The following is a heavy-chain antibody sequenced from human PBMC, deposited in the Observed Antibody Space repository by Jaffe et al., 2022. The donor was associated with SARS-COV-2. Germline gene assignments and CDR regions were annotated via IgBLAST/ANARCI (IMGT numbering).Heavy chain of an antibody. CDR3: ATAVYYDFLAGPSPHFDY. CDR2: FDPEDGKT. J-gene: IGHJ4*02. Sequence: QVQLVQSGAEVKKPGASVKVSCKVSGYTLTELAMHWVRQTPGKGLEWMGGFDPEDGKTIYAQKFQGRFTMTEDTSTDTVYMDLSSLRSEDTALYYCATAVYYDFLAGPSPHFDYWGQGTLVTVSS. D-gene: IGHD3-9*01. CDR1: GYTLTELA. V-gene: IGHV1-24*01.